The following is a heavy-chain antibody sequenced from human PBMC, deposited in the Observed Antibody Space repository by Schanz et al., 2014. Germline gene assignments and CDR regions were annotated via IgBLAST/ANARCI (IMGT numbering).Heavy chain of an antibody. J-gene: IGHJ3*02. V-gene: IGHV1-18*01. CDR1: GYIFSSYA. D-gene: IGHD3-10*01. Sequence: QLVQSGSEFRKPGASVKVSCKASGYIFSSYAIHWVRQAPGQGLEWMGWISGNTENTKYAQKFQGRVTMTTDTSTSTAYMELRSLRSDDTAMYYCARVRHELRSYWPLNPFDIWGQGTMVTVSS. CDR3: ARVRHELRSYWPLNPFDI. CDR2: ISGNTENT.